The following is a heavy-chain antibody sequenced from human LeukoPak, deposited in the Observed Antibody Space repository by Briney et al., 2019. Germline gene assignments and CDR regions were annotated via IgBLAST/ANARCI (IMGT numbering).Heavy chain of an antibody. CDR2: ISGSGNII. CDR3: ARPRSDLYGMDV. Sequence: GGSLRLSCIASEFIFSSYEMNWVRQAQGKGLEWVSYISGSGNIIYYADSVKGRFTISRDNAKNSLYLQMNSLRVEDTAVYYCARPRSDLYGMDVWGQGTTVTVSS. J-gene: IGHJ6*02. V-gene: IGHV3-48*03. CDR1: EFIFSSYE.